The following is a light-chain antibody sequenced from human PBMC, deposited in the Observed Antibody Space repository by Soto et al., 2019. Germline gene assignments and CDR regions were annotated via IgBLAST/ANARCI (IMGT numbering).Light chain of an antibody. J-gene: IGKJ1*01. V-gene: IGKV3-20*01. CDR3: QQYGSSRWT. Sequence: ESVLTQSPGTLSLSPGERATLSCRASQSVSSSYLAWYQQNRGQAPRLLIYGASSRATGIPDRFSGSGSGTDFTLTISRLEPEDFAVYYCQQYGSSRWTFGQGTKVDIK. CDR1: QSVSSSY. CDR2: GAS.